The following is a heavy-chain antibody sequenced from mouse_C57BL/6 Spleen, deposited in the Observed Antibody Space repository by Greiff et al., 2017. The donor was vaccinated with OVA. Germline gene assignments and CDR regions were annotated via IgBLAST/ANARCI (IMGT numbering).Heavy chain of an antibody. J-gene: IGHJ3*01. CDR1: GFTFSDAW. CDR3: TSPYYYGSSYGAWFAY. Sequence: EVKLVESGGGLVQPGGSMKLSCAASGFTFSDAWMDWVRQSPEKGLEWVAEIRNKANNHATYYAESVKGRFTISRDDSKSSVYLQMNSLRAEDTGIYYCTSPYYYGSSYGAWFAYWGQGTLVTVSA. CDR2: IRNKANNHAT. V-gene: IGHV6-6*01. D-gene: IGHD1-1*01.